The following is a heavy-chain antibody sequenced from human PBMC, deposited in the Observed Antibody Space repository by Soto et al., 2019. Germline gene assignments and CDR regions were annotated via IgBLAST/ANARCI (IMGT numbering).Heavy chain of an antibody. V-gene: IGHV4-39*01. CDR2: IYYSGST. CDR3: ARTYSSSGYHYYYGMDV. J-gene: IGHJ6*02. D-gene: IGHD6-6*01. Sequence: PSETLSLTCTVSGGSISSSSYYWGWIRQPPGKGLEWIGSIYYSGSTYYNPSLKSRVTISVDTSKNQFSLKLSSVTAADTAVYYCARTYSSSGYHYYYGMDVWGQGTTVTVSS. CDR1: GGSISSSSYY.